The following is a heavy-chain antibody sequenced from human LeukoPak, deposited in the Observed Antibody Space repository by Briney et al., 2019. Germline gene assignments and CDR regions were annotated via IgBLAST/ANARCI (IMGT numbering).Heavy chain of an antibody. CDR3: AKERYFDTFNWFDP. V-gene: IGHV3-23*01. J-gene: IGHJ5*02. CDR2: ISGSGGST. D-gene: IGHD3-9*01. Sequence: GGSLRLSCAASGFTFSSYARGWVGRAPGKGLGWFSAISGSGGSTYYADSVKGRFTISRDNSKNTLYLQMNSLRAEDTAVYYCAKERYFDTFNWFDPWGQGTLVTVSS. CDR1: GFTFSSYA.